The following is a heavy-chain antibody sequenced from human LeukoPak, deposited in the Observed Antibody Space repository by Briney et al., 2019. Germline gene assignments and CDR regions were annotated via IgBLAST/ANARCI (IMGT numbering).Heavy chain of an antibody. CDR1: GFTFSSYA. J-gene: IGHJ4*02. Sequence: PGGSLRLSCAASGFTFSSYAMSWVRQAPGKGLEWVSAISGSGDSTYYSDPVKGRFTTSRDNSKNTLYVQMNSLRAEDTAVYYCAKPLVSDYYDSSGYWGYWGQGTLVTVSS. CDR3: AKPLVSDYYDSSGYWGY. CDR2: ISGSGDST. D-gene: IGHD3-22*01. V-gene: IGHV3-23*01.